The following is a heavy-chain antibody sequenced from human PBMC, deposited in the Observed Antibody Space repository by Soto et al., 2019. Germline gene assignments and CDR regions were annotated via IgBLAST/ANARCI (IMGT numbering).Heavy chain of an antibody. J-gene: IGHJ6*02. Sequence: SETLSLTCTVSGGSISSYYWSWIRQPPGKGLEWIGYIYYSGSTNYNPSLKSRVTISVDTSKNQFSLKLSSVTAADTAVYYCARDRQWLVQGSYYYYGMDVWGQGTTVTVS. CDR2: IYYSGST. CDR3: ARDRQWLVQGSYYYYGMDV. D-gene: IGHD6-19*01. V-gene: IGHV4-59*01. CDR1: GGSISSYY.